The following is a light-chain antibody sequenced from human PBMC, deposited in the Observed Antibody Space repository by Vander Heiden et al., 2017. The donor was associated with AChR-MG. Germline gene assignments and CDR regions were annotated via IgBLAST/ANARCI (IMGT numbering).Light chain of an antibody. V-gene: IGKV1-39*01. CDR1: QSISTY. CDR3: QQTVNAGCT. J-gene: IGKJ1*01. CDR2: AAS. Sequence: QMTQSPSPLSASVGDTVTITCRASQSISTYLNWYQQKPGKAPNLLIYAASTLQSGVPSRFRGSGSGTEFTLTISGLQPEVFATYFCQQTVNAGCTFGPGTTV.